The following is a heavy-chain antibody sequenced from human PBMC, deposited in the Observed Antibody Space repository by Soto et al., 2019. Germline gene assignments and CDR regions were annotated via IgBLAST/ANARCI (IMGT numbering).Heavy chain of an antibody. CDR2: ISGSGGST. V-gene: IGHV3-23*01. CDR3: AKDLTDYGDYFGMDV. D-gene: IGHD4-17*01. J-gene: IGHJ6*02. Sequence: GSRRLSCAASGFTFSSSAMSWVRQAPGKGLEWVSAISGSGGSTYYADSVKGRFTISRDNSKNTLYLQMNSLRAEDTAVYYCAKDLTDYGDYFGMDVWGQGTTVTVSS. CDR1: GFTFSSSA.